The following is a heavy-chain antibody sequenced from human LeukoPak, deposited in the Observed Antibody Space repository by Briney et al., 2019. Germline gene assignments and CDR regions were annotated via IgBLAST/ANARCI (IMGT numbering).Heavy chain of an antibody. Sequence: GRSLRLSCAASGFTFSSYAMHWVRQAPGKGLEWVSSVGSSASSTYYADSVKGRFTISRDNSKNTLYLQMNSLRAEDTAVYYCASYYDYIGYTFDYWGRGTLVTVSS. J-gene: IGHJ4*02. CDR3: ASYYDYIGYTFDY. CDR2: VGSSASST. CDR1: GFTFSSYA. D-gene: IGHD3-22*01. V-gene: IGHV3-23*05.